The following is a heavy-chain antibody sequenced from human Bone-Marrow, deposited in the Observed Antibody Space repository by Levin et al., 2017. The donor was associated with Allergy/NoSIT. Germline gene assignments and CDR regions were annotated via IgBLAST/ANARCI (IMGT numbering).Heavy chain of an antibody. J-gene: IGHJ5*01. CDR2: IHSGGNA. CDR1: GGSISSGGYY. V-gene: IGHV4-31*03. D-gene: IGHD3-3*01. CDR3: AGQYYDFAFDP. Sequence: PSETLSLTCTVSGGSISSGGYYWSWVRQHPAKGLEWIGYIHSGGNAYYSPSLQSRATITVDTSKDQFSLKLTSVTAADTATYYCAGQYYDFAFDPWGQGILVAVSA.